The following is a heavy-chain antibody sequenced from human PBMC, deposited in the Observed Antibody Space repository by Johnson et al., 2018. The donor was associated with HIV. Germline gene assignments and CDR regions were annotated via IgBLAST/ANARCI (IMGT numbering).Heavy chain of an antibody. J-gene: IGHJ3*02. CDR3: ARGPVFDI. Sequence: VQLVESGGGLVQPGGSLRLSCAASGFTFSSYWMRWVRQAPGKGLEWVATITQDGCEKYYVDSVKGRFTISRDNAKNSLYLQMNSLRAEETAVYYCARGPVFDIWGQGTMVTVSS. CDR2: ITQDGCEK. CDR1: GFTFSSYW. V-gene: IGHV3-7*01.